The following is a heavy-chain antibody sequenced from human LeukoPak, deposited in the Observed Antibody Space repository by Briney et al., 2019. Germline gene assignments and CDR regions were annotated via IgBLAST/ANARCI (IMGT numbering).Heavy chain of an antibody. CDR3: ARGPHYYDSSGYYNY. Sequence: GGSLRLSCAASGFTFSSYWMSWVRQAPGKGLEWVANIKQDGSEKYYVDSVKGRFTISRDNAKNSLYLQMSSLRAEDTAVYYCARGPHYYDSSGYYNYWGQGTLVTVSS. CDR1: GFTFSSYW. CDR2: IKQDGSEK. D-gene: IGHD3-22*01. J-gene: IGHJ4*02. V-gene: IGHV3-7*01.